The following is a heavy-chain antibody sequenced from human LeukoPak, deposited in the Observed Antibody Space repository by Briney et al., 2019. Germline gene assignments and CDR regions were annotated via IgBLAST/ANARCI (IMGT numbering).Heavy chain of an antibody. Sequence: GGSLRLSCAASGFTFSSYSMNWVRQAPGKGLEWVSSISSSSSYIYYADSVKGRFTISRDNAKNSLYLQMNSLRAEDTAVYYCARDCSRTSCYLGIYYYGMDVWGQGTTVTV. J-gene: IGHJ6*02. V-gene: IGHV3-21*01. CDR3: ARDCSRTSCYLGIYYYGMDV. CDR1: GFTFSSYS. CDR2: ISSSSSYI. D-gene: IGHD2-2*01.